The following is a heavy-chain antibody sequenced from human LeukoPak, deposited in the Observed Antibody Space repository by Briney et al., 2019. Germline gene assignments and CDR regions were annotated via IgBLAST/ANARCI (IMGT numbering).Heavy chain of an antibody. CDR3: ARWGLGEMHAFDI. V-gene: IGHV3-66*02. CDR2: IYSGGST. J-gene: IGHJ3*02. Sequence: PGGSLRLSRAVSLFTVSNNFMSWVRQAPGKGGEGISVIYSGGSTYYADSVKGRFTISTDNSKNTLYLQMNNLRSEDTAVYYCARWGLGEMHAFDIWGQGTMVTVSS. D-gene: IGHD5-24*01. CDR1: LFTVSNNF.